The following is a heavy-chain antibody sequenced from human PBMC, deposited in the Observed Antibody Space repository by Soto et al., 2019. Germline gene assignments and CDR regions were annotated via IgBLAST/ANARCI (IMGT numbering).Heavy chain of an antibody. CDR3: AKVIAAAGTGYWFDP. CDR2: ISGSGGST. V-gene: IGHV3-23*01. Sequence: EVQLLESGGGLVQPGGSLRLSCAASGFTFSSYAMSWVRQAPGKGLEWVSAISGSGGSTYYADSVKGRFTISRDNSKNTLYLQMNSLRAEAPAGYYCAKVIAAAGTGYWFDPWGQGTLVTVSS. CDR1: GFTFSSYA. J-gene: IGHJ5*02. D-gene: IGHD6-13*01.